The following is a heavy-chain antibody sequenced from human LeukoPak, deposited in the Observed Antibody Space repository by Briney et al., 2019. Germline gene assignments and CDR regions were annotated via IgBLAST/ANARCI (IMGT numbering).Heavy chain of an antibody. D-gene: IGHD4-23*01. CDR2: ISYDGSNK. V-gene: IGHV3-30*18. CDR3: AKDPTAGWGYGGNRHYFDY. Sequence: GGSLRPSCAASGFTFSSYGMHWVRQAPGKGLEWVAVISYDGSNKYYADSVKGRFTISRDNSKNTLFLQMNSLRAEDTAVYYCAKDPTAGWGYGGNRHYFDYWGQGTLVTVSS. CDR1: GFTFSSYG. J-gene: IGHJ4*02.